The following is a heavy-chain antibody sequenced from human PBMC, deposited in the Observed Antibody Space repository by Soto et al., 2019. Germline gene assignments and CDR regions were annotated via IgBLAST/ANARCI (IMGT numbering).Heavy chain of an antibody. V-gene: IGHV1-3*01. J-gene: IGHJ4*02. CDR2: INAVSYNT. D-gene: IGHD6-13*01. Sequence: GASVKVSCKTSGYNFMSHAIHWVRQAPGQGLEWMGWINAVSYNTKYSEKFQGRVTITRDTSASTAHMDLSSLTSEDTAVYYCARGTGSRWFDYWGQGTLVNVS. CDR3: ARGTGSRWFDY. CDR1: GYNFMSHA.